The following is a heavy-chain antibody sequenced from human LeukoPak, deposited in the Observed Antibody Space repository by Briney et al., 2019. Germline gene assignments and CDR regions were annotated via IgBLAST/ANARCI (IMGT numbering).Heavy chain of an antibody. CDR2: ISSDSNYI. CDR1: GFTFNSYS. CDR3: ASRYCTSTNCYDFDI. V-gene: IGHV3-21*01. Sequence: GGSLRLSCAASGFTFNSYSMNWVRQAPGKGLEWVSSISSDSNYIFYADSVQGRFTISRDNAENSLFLQMNSLRAEDTAVYYCASRYCTSTNCYDFDIWGQGTMVTVSS. J-gene: IGHJ3*02. D-gene: IGHD2-2*01.